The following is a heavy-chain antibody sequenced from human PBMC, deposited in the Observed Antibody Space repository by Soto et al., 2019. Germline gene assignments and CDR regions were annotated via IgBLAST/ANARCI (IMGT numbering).Heavy chain of an antibody. J-gene: IGHJ5*02. CDR1: GGSISSSSYY. V-gene: IGHV4-39*01. CDR3: ATATESSSGRYFDWLTGWFDP. CDR2: IYYSGST. D-gene: IGHD3-9*01. Sequence: SETLSLTCTVSGGSISSSSYYWGWIRQPPGKGLEWIGSIYYSGSTYYNPSLKSRVTISVDTSKNQFSLKLSSVTAADTAVYYCATATESSSGRYFDWLTGWFDPWGQGTLVTVSS.